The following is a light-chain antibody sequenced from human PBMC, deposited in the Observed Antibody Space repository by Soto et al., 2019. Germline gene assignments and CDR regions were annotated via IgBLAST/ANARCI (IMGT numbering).Light chain of an antibody. J-gene: IGKJ1*01. CDR1: QSITIW. Sequence: DIQMTQSPSTLSASVGDRVTITCRASQSITIWLAWYQQKPGKAPKLLIFDASSLESGVPSRFSGSGSGTEFTLTISSLQPDDFATYYCQQYNSDSWTFGQGTKVDIK. CDR3: QQYNSDSWT. V-gene: IGKV1-5*01. CDR2: DAS.